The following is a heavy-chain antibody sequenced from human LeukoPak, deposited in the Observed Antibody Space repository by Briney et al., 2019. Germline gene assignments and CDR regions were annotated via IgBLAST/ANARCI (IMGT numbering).Heavy chain of an antibody. Sequence: SETLSLTCTVSGGSISSYYWSWIRQPPGKGLEWIGFIFYSGTTNYNPSLKSRVTILVDTSKNQFSLKLSSVTAADTAVYYCARGGWNKFDYWGQGTLVTVSS. CDR3: ARGGWNKFDY. J-gene: IGHJ4*02. D-gene: IGHD3-22*01. V-gene: IGHV4-59*01. CDR1: GGSISSYY. CDR2: IFYSGTT.